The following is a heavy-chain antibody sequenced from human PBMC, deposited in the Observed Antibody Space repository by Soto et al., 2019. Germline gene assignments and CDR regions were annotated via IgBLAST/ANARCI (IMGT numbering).Heavy chain of an antibody. CDR2: VYYSGST. CDR3: ARQPRGPGYGERGLYFDY. J-gene: IGHJ4*02. D-gene: IGHD3-16*01. CDR1: GGSTNSRSDY. V-gene: IGHV4-39*01. Sequence: SETLSLTCTVSGGSTNSRSDYWGWIRQPPGKGLEWIGSVYYSGSTYDNPSLQSRVTISVDTAKNQFSLKLISVTAADTAVYFCARQPRGPGYGERGLYFDYWGQGTLVTVSS.